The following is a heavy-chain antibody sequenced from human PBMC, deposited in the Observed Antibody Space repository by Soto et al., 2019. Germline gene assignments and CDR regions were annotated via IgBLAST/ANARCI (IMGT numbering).Heavy chain of an antibody. V-gene: IGHV3-23*01. CDR1: GFPFGNFP. D-gene: IGHD6-13*01. CDR2: INTSGGNT. Sequence: EVQLLESGGGLVQPGGPLGLSFQALGFPFGNFPWTWARQVQGKGLDCVSPINTSGGNTHYADSVKGRFSVSRDNSKNTLSLQMNSLRAEDTAVYYCTKDWQHDSWGQGTLVTVSS. CDR3: TKDWQHDS. J-gene: IGHJ5*01.